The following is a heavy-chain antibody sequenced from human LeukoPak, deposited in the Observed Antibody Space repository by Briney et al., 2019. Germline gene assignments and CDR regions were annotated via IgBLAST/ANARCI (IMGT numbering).Heavy chain of an antibody. CDR1: GYTLTELS. D-gene: IGHD3-10*01. CDR2: FDPEDGET. J-gene: IGHJ4*02. CDR3: ATEFFGRGANEHNDY. Sequence: ASVKVSCKVSGYTLTELSMHGVRQAPGKGLEWMGCFDPEDGETNYAQKFQGRVTMTEDTSTDTVYMEMSSLRSEDTAVYYCATEFFGRGANEHNDYWGQGTLVTVSS. V-gene: IGHV1-24*01.